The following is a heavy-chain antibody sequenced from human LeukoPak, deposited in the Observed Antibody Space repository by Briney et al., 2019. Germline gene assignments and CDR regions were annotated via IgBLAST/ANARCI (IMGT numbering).Heavy chain of an antibody. J-gene: IGHJ4*02. CDR1: GYSFTNFY. V-gene: IGHV1-46*01. CDR2: VNPSGGST. CDR3: ARDAF. D-gene: IGHD3-3*02. Sequence: ASVNVSCKTSGYSFTNFYIHWVRQAPGQGLEWMGMVNPSGGSTISAQRFQDRVNMTTDTSTRTVYMEMTGLTSDDTGIYYCARDAFWGQGTQVTVSP.